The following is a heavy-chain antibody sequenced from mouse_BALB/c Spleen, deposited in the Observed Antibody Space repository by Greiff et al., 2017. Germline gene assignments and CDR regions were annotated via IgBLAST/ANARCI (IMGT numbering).Heavy chain of an antibody. J-gene: IGHJ4*01. CDR2: ISSGGSYT. V-gene: IGHV5-9-4*01. Sequence: EVKLMESGGGLVKPGGSLKLSCAASGFTFSSYAMSWVRQSPEKRLEWVAEISSGGSYTYYPDTVTGRFTISRDNAKNTLYLEMSSLRSEDTAMYYCAGAEYAMDYWGQGTSVTVSS. CDR3: AGAEYAMDY. CDR1: GFTFSSYA.